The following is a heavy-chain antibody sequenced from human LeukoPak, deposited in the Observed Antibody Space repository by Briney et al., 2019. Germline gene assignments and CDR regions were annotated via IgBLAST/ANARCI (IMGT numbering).Heavy chain of an antibody. CDR2: ISYDGSNK. D-gene: IGHD7-27*01. CDR1: GFTFSSYA. V-gene: IGHV3-30*01. CDR3: ARVKGWGSSGGFDY. Sequence: PGGSLRLSCAASGFTFSSYAMHWDRQAPGKGLEWVAVISYDGSNKYYADSVKGRFTISRDNSKNTLYLQMNSLRAEDTAVYYCARVKGWGSSGGFDYWGQGTLVTVSS. J-gene: IGHJ4*02.